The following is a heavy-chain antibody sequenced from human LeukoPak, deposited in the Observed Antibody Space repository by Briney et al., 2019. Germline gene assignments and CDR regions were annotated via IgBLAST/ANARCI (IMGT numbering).Heavy chain of an antibody. Sequence: KPSETLSLTCTVSGGSISSSNYYWGWIRQPPGKGLEWIGSMYYSGSTYYNPSLKSRVTISVDTSKNQFSLRLSSVTAADTAVYYCASAFHSRIGYFDYWGQGTLVTVSS. D-gene: IGHD2-15*01. V-gene: IGHV4-39*07. CDR1: GGSISSSNYY. J-gene: IGHJ4*02. CDR3: ASAFHSRIGYFDY. CDR2: MYYSGST.